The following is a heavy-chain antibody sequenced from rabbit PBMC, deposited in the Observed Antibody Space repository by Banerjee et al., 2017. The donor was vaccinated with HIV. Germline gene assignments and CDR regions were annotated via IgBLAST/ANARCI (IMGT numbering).Heavy chain of an antibody. CDR2: LYAGSSGTT. D-gene: IGHD6-1*01. CDR1: GFSFTNASW. V-gene: IGHV1S45*01. CDR3: ARGKYSYGYAGYGL. Sequence: QEQLEESGGDLVKPEGSLTLTCTASGFSFTNASWICWVRQAPGKGLEWIACLYAGSSGTTYYASWAKGRFTISKTSSTTVTLQMTSLTAADTATYFCARGKYSYGYAGYGLRGPGTLVTVS. J-gene: IGHJ6*01.